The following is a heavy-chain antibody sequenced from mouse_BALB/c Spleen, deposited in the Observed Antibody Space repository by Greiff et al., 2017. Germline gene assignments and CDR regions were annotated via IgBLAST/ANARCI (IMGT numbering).Heavy chain of an antibody. CDR3: AREGDYGNFFDY. D-gene: IGHD2-1*01. J-gene: IGHJ2*01. CDR1: GFTFSSYG. Sequence: EVQLVESGGGLVQPGGSLKLSCAASGFTFSSYGMSWVRQTPDKRLELVATINSNGGSTYYPDSVKGRFTISRDNAKNTLYLQMSSLKSEDTAMYYCAREGDYGNFFDYWGQGTTLTVSS. CDR2: INSNGGST. V-gene: IGHV5-6-3*01.